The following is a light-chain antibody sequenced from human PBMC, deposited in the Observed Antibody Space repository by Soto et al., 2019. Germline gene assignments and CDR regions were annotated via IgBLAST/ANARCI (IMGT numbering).Light chain of an antibody. CDR1: QSVSSSS. J-gene: IGKJ2*01. CDR3: QQYGSSPYT. V-gene: IGKV3-20*01. CDR2: GAS. Sequence: EIVLTQSPGTLSLSPGERATLSCRASQSVSSSSLAWYQQKPGQAPRLLIYGASSRATGIPDRFSGSGSGTDFTLTISRLEPEDLAVFYWQQYGSSPYTFGQGTKLEIK.